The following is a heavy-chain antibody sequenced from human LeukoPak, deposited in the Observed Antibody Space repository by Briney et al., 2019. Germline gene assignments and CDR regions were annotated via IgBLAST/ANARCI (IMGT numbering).Heavy chain of an antibody. CDR1: GFTFDDYA. J-gene: IGHJ4*02. V-gene: IGHV3-9*03. CDR3: AKDTSAGEQWLVVFDY. D-gene: IGHD6-19*01. Sequence: GGSLRLSCAASGFTFDDYAMHWVRQAPGKGLEWVSGISWNSGSIGYADSVKGRFTISRDNAKNSLYLQMNSLRAEDMALYYCAKDTSAGEQWLVVFDYWGQGTLVTVSS. CDR2: ISWNSGSI.